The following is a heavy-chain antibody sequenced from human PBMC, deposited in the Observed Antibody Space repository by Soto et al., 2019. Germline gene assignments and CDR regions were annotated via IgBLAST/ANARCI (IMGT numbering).Heavy chain of an antibody. CDR3: ARAEGGGGSWYAA. CDR1: GDICNRYT. Sequence: QVQLVQSGAEVKKPGSSVRVACKTSGDICNRYTISWVRQAPGLGLEWMGRIIPVVGGPNYAEKLRGRVTITADKATTSVYLEVRSLRYDDTATYFCARAEGGGGSWYAAWGQGTLVTVSS. J-gene: IGHJ5*02. D-gene: IGHD2-21*01. V-gene: IGHV1-69*02. CDR2: IIPVVGGP.